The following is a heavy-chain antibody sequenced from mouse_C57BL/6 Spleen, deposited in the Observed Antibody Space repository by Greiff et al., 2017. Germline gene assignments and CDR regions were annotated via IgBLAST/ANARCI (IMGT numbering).Heavy chain of an antibody. CDR2: ISSGSSTI. Sequence: EVQLQESGGGLVKPGGSLKLSCAASGFTFSDYGMHWVRQAPEKGLEWVAYISSGSSTIYYADTVKGRFTISRDNAKNTLFLQMTSLRSEDTAMYYCARKDLLSYYFDDWGQGTTLTVSS. CDR1: GFTFSDYG. J-gene: IGHJ2*01. CDR3: ARKDLLSYYFDD. D-gene: IGHD1-1*01. V-gene: IGHV5-17*01.